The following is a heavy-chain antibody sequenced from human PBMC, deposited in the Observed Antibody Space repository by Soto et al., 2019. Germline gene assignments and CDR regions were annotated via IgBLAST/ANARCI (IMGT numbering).Heavy chain of an antibody. Sequence: EVQLVESGGGLVQPGGSLRLSCAASGFTFSSYWMHWVRQAPGKGLVWVSRINPDGSTTSYADSVKGRFTISRDSAKDTLYLQMNILRAEHTAVYYFTRVAIGSYYFEYWGQGTLVTVSS. CDR3: TRVAIGSYYFEY. CDR2: INPDGSTT. D-gene: IGHD3-10*01. V-gene: IGHV3-74*01. J-gene: IGHJ4*02. CDR1: GFTFSSYW.